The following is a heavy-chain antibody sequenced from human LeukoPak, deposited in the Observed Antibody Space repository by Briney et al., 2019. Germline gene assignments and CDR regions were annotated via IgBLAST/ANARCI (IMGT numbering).Heavy chain of an antibody. Sequence: PGGSLRLSCAASGFTFSNYGMNWVRQAPGKGLEWVSSISSVVDRTYHAGSVKGRFPISRDNSKNTLYLQMNGMRAADTAVYYCAKGTVRFLEWSQRGYFDYWGQGILVTVSS. CDR1: GFTFSNYG. CDR3: AKGTVRFLEWSQRGYFDY. J-gene: IGHJ4*02. V-gene: IGHV3-23*01. D-gene: IGHD3-3*01. CDR2: ISSVVDRT.